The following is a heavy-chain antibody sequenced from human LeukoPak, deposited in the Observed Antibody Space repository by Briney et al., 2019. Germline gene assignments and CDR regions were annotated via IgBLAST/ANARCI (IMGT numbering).Heavy chain of an antibody. CDR1: AYIFTNYW. J-gene: IGHJ3*02. D-gene: IGHD1-26*01. CDR2: IYPGDSDT. CDR3: ARQLAAHWELGGGAFDI. V-gene: IGHV5-51*01. Sequence: GESLKISCKGSAYIFTNYWIGWVRQMPGKGLEWMGIIYPGDSDTRYSPSFQGQVTISADKSINTAYLQWSSLKASDTAMYYCARQLAAHWELGGGAFDIWGQGTMVTVSS.